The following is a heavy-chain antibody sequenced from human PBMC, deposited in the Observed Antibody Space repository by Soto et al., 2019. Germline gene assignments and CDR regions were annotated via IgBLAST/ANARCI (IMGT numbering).Heavy chain of an antibody. CDR1: GFTFSSYA. Sequence: PGGSLRLSCAASGFTFSSYAMSWVRQAPGKGLEWVSAISGSGGSTYYADSVKGRFTISRDNSKNTLYLQMNSLRAEDTAVYYCAKGGGSYYYYYGMDVWGQRTTVTRLL. J-gene: IGHJ6*02. V-gene: IGHV3-23*01. D-gene: IGHD1-26*01. CDR2: ISGSGGST. CDR3: AKGGGSYYYYYGMDV.